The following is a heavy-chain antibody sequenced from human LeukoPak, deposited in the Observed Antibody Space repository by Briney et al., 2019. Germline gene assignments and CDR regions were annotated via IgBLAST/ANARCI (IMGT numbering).Heavy chain of an antibody. CDR2: IYPGDSDT. Sequence: GESLKISCKGSGYSFASYWIGWVRQMPGKGLEWMGIIYPGDSDTRYSPSFQGQVTISADKSISTAYLQWSSLKASDTAMYYCARRYRGYSYGYYYYYMDVWGKGTTVTVSS. CDR3: ARRYRGYSYGYYYYYMDV. D-gene: IGHD5-18*01. CDR1: GYSFASYW. V-gene: IGHV5-51*01. J-gene: IGHJ6*03.